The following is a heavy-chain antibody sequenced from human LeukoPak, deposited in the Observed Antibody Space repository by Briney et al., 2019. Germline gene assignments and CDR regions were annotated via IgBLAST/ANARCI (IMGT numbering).Heavy chain of an antibody. CDR1: GGSISSYY. Sequence: EPSETLSLTCTVSGGSISSYYWSWIRQPPGKGLEWIGYIYYSGSTNYNPSLKSRVTISVDTSENQFSLKLSSVTAADTAVYYCARDPSPYDSNMVYFDYWGQGTLVTVSS. J-gene: IGHJ4*02. D-gene: IGHD3-22*01. V-gene: IGHV4-59*12. CDR3: ARDPSPYDSNMVYFDY. CDR2: IYYSGST.